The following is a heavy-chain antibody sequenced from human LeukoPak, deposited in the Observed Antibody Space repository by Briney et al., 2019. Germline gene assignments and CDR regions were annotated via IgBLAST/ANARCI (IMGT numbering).Heavy chain of an antibody. D-gene: IGHD4-17*01. V-gene: IGHV3-53*01. CDR3: ARDLEWTTVTSA. CDR2: IYSGGST. CDR1: GFIVSSNY. J-gene: IGHJ5*02. Sequence: GSLRLSCAASGFIVSSNYMSWVRQAPGKGLEWVSVIYSGGSTFYADSVKGRFNISRDNSKNTLYLQMNSLRAEDTAVYYCARDLEWTTVTSAWGQGTLVTVSS.